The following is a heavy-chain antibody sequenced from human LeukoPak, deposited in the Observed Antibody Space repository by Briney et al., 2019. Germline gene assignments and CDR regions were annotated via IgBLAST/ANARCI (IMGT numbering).Heavy chain of an antibody. Sequence: GGSLRLSCAASGFTFSSYAMSWVRQAPGKGLEWVSTISGSGGSTYYADSVKGRFTISRDDSKDTLYLQMNSLRAEDTAVYYCAKATVDSGSYRGMDVWGQGTTVTVSS. J-gene: IGHJ6*02. CDR1: GFTFSSYA. D-gene: IGHD1-26*01. CDR3: AKATVDSGSYRGMDV. V-gene: IGHV3-23*01. CDR2: ISGSGGST.